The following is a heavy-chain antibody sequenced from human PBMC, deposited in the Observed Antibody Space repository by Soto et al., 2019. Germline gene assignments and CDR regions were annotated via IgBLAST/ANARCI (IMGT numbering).Heavy chain of an antibody. J-gene: IGHJ4*02. D-gene: IGHD6-13*01. Sequence: QPGGSLRLSCAASGFTFRNYWMHWVRQAPGKGLVWVSRSNSDGRSTDYAGSVKGRFTISRDNAKNTLYLQMNSLRAEDTAVYYCARETSSWSFDFWGQGA. V-gene: IGHV3-74*01. CDR2: SNSDGRST. CDR3: ARETSSWSFDF. CDR1: GFTFRNYW.